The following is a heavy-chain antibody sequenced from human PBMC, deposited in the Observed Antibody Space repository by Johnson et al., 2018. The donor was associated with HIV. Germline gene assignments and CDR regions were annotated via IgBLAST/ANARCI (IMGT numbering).Heavy chain of an antibody. D-gene: IGHD3-10*01. J-gene: IGHJ3*02. Sequence: MQLVESGGGVVQPGRSLRLSCAASGFTVSSNHMRWVRQAPGKGLEWVSVIYSGGSTYYADSVKGRFTISRDNSKNTLYLQMDSLRDEDMAVYYCARGALGSFDIWGQGTMVTVSA. CDR1: GFTVSSNH. CDR2: IYSGGST. CDR3: ARGALGSFDI. V-gene: IGHV3-66*01.